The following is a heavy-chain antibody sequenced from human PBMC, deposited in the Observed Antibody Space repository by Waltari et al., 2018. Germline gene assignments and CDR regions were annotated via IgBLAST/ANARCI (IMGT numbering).Heavy chain of an antibody. J-gene: IGHJ4*02. CDR2: VNSDVRKK. CDR3: AKEAGVPVGAGD. Sequence: EVHLVWSGGYLVQPGGSLILSCAGSGFTFIIYWKTWVSQAPGKGLVWVSSVNSDVRKKEYEYSVKGLFTITMENSKNRLYVKMNRLRSEDMAVYYCAKEAGVPVGAGDWGQGTLVSVSS. D-gene: IGHD6-19*01. CDR1: GFTFIIYW. V-gene: IGHV3-74*01.